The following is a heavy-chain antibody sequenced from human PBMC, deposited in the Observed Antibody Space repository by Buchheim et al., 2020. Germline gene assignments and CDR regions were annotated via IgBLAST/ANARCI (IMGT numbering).Heavy chain of an antibody. CDR1: GFTFSSYG. J-gene: IGHJ4*02. CDR2: ISYDGSNK. Sequence: VQLVESGGGVVQPGRSLRLSCAASGFTFSSYGMHWVRQAPGKGLEWVAVISYDGSNKYYADSVKGRFTISRDNSKNTLYLQMNSLRAEDTAVYYCAKDLIAAAGTSFDYWGQGTL. CDR3: AKDLIAAAGTSFDY. D-gene: IGHD6-13*01. V-gene: IGHV3-30*18.